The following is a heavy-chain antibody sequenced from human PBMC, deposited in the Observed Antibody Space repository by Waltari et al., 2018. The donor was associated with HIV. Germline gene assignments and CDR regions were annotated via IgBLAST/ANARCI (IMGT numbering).Heavy chain of an antibody. Sequence: KLVESGGGLIQPGGSLRLSCIASGFSVRSNYMNWVRQAPGKGLEWVSVFYSDGTTYYSGSVKGRFTISRDISKNTVYLHMRSLRVEDTAVYYCAREVLTSYFGGMDVWGQGATVTVS. V-gene: IGHV3-53*01. D-gene: IGHD3-10*01. CDR3: AREVLTSYFGGMDV. J-gene: IGHJ6*02. CDR1: GFSVRSNY. CDR2: FYSDGTT.